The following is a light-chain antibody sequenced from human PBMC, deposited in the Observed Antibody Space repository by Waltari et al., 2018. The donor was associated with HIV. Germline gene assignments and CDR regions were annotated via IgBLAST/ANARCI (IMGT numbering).Light chain of an antibody. J-gene: IGLJ3*02. Sequence: QSVLTQPSSASGTPGQRVTISCSGRFSKVNWYQHVKGAAPKLLIYNNDQRPSEVPDRFSGSKSDTSASLAISGLQTEDEADYYCATWDDSLAGLWVFGGGTRMTV. CDR3: ATWDDSLAGLWV. V-gene: IGLV1-44*01. CDR1: FSK. CDR2: NND.